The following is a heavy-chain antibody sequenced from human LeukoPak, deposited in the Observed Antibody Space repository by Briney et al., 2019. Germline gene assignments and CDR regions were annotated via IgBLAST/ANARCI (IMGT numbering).Heavy chain of an antibody. V-gene: IGHV3-53*01. D-gene: IGHD3-22*01. CDR3: ARSTWDYDSSGSQRLEDY. CDR1: GFTVSSNY. CDR2: IYSGGST. J-gene: IGHJ4*02. Sequence: GGSLRLSCAASGFTVSSNYMSWVRQAPGKGLEWVSVIYSGGSTYYADSVKGRFTISRDNSKNTLYLQMNSLRAEDTAVYYCARSTWDYDSSGSQRLEDYWGQGTLVTVSS.